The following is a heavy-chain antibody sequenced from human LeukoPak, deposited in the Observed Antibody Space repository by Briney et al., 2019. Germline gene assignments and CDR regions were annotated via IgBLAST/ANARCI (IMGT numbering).Heavy chain of an antibody. V-gene: IGHV1-18*01. CDR1: GYTFTSYG. D-gene: IGHD6-13*01. Sequence: ASVKVSCKTSGYTFTSYGIIWVRQAPGQGLEWMGWISAYNGNRNYAQKLQGRVTMTTDTSTSTAYMELRSLRSDDTAVYYCTRGGPGWDSSSWYNYWGQGTLVTVSS. CDR2: ISAYNGNR. J-gene: IGHJ4*02. CDR3: TRGGPGWDSSSWYNY.